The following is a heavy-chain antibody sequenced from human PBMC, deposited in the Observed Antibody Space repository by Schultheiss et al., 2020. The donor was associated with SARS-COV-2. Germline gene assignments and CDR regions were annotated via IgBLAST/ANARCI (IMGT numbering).Heavy chain of an antibody. CDR3: AKDHARCSVGSCYSKH. V-gene: IGHV3-23*01. CDR1: GFTFDDYA. CDR2: ISGSGGST. J-gene: IGHJ4*02. Sequence: GGSLRLSCAASGFTFDDYAMHWVRQAPGKGLEWVSAISGSGGSTYYADSVKGRFTISRDNSKNTLYLQMNSLRAEDTAVYYCAKDHARCSVGSCYSKHWGQGTLVTVSS. D-gene: IGHD2-15*01.